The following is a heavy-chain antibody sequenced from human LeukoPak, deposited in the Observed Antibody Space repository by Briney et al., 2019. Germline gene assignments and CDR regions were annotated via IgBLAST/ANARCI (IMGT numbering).Heavy chain of an antibody. J-gene: IGHJ4*02. V-gene: IGHV1-2*02. Sequence: ASVKVSCTASGYTFTGYYMHWVRQAPGQGLEWMGWINPNSGGTNYAQKFQGRVTMTRDTSISTAYMELSRLRSDDTAVYYCARRSYYYGSGSYFDYWGQGTLVTVSS. CDR3: ARRSYYYGSGSYFDY. CDR2: INPNSGGT. D-gene: IGHD3-10*01. CDR1: GYTFTGYY.